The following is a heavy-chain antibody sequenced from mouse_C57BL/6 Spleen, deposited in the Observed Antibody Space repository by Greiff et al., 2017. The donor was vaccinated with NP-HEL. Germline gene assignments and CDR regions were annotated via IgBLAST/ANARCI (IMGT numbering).Heavy chain of an antibody. V-gene: IGHV5-4*01. Sequence: EVQLVESGGGLVKPGGSLKLSCAASGFTFSSYAMSWVRQTPEKRLEWVATISDGGSYTYYPDNVKGRFTISRDNAKNNLYLQMSHLKSEDKAMYYCARDPGRYYYGSSSAWFAYWGQGTLVTVSA. CDR1: GFTFSSYA. J-gene: IGHJ3*01. CDR3: ARDPGRYYYGSSSAWFAY. D-gene: IGHD1-1*01. CDR2: ISDGGSYT.